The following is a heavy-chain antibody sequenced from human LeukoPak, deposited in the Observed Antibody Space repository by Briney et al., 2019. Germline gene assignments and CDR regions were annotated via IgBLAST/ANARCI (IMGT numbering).Heavy chain of an antibody. V-gene: IGHV1-18*01. CDR2: ISAYNGNT. CDR1: GYTFTSYG. Sequence: ASVKVSCKASGYTFTSYGISWVRQAPGQGLEWMGWISAYNGNTNYAQKLQGRVTMTTDTSTSTAYMELRSLRSDDTAVYYCARDARIAAAGTPGWFDPWGQGTLVTVSS. CDR3: ARDARIAAAGTPGWFDP. J-gene: IGHJ5*02. D-gene: IGHD6-13*01.